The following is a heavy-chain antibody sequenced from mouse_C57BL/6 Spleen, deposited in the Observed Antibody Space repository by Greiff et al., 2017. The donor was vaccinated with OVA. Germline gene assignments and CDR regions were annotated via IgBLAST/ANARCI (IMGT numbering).Heavy chain of an antibody. V-gene: IGHV1-50*01. CDR2: IDPSDSYT. CDR1: GYTFTSYW. CDR3: ARCRDRGYFDV. Sequence: QVQLKQPGAELVKPGASVKLSCKASGYTFTSYWMQWVKQRPGQGLEWIGEIDPSDSYTNYNQKFKGKATLTVDTSSSTAYMQLSSLTSEDSAVYCCARCRDRGYFDVWGTGTTVTVSS. D-gene: IGHD3-3*01. J-gene: IGHJ1*03.